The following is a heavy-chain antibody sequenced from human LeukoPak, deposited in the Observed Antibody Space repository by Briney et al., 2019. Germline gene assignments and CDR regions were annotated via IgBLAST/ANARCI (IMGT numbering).Heavy chain of an antibody. CDR2: IKQDGSEK. CDR3: AKPAISSRGWYYDY. J-gene: IGHJ4*02. D-gene: IGHD6-19*01. Sequence: GGSLRLSCAASGFTFSSYWMSWVRQAPGKGLEWVANIKQDGSEKYYVDPVKGRFTISRDNAKNSLYLQMNSLRAEDTAVYYCAKPAISSRGWYYDYWGQGTLVTVSS. V-gene: IGHV3-7*03. CDR1: GFTFSSYW.